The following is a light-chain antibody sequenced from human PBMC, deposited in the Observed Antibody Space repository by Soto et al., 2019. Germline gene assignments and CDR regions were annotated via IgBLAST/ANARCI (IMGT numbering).Light chain of an antibody. CDR1: QSISSW. CDR2: KAS. CDR3: QQYETYSPLT. Sequence: DIQMTQSPSTLSASVGDRVTITCRASQSISSWLAWYQQKSGKALKLLIYKASGLESGVPSRFSGSGSGTDFTLPISSLQPDDFATYYCQQYETYSPLTFGGGTKVEIK. J-gene: IGKJ4*01. V-gene: IGKV1-5*03.